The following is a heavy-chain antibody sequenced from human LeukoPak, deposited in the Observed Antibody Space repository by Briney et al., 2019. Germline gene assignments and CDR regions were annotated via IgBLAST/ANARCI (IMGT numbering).Heavy chain of an antibody. D-gene: IGHD3-16*01. CDR1: GFTFSSYW. Sequence: GGSLRLSCAASGFTFSSYWMHWVRQAPGKGLVWVSRINSDGSSTSYADSVKGRYTISRDNAKNTLYLQMNSLRAEDTAVYYCASAYIGNDGDYFDYWGQGTLVTVSS. J-gene: IGHJ4*02. CDR2: INSDGSST. V-gene: IGHV3-74*01. CDR3: ASAYIGNDGDYFDY.